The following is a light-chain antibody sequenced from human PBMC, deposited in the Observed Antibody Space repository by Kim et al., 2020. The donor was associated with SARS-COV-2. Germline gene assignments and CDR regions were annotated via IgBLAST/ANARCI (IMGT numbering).Light chain of an antibody. V-gene: IGLV3-1*01. CDR3: QAWDSSTVV. CDR1: KLGEKY. Sequence: PGQTASITCTGDKLGEKYACWYQQKPGQSPVLVIYKDSKRPSGIPERFSGSNYGNTATLTISGTQAMDEADYYCQAWDSSTVVFGGGTQLTVL. J-gene: IGLJ2*01. CDR2: KDS.